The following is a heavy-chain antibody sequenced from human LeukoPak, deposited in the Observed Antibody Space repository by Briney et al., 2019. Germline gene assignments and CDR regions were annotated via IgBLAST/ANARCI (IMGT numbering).Heavy chain of an antibody. CDR3: ARSLGYSGYDFDN. CDR1: GFTFSNYW. CDR2: INSDGSDT. Sequence: SGGSLRLSCAASGFTFSNYWMHWVRQAPGKGLVWVSRINSDGSDTTDADSVKGRFTISRDNAKNTLYLQMNSLRAEDTAVYYCARSLGYSGYDFDNWGQGTLVTVSS. V-gene: IGHV3-74*01. J-gene: IGHJ4*02. D-gene: IGHD5-12*01.